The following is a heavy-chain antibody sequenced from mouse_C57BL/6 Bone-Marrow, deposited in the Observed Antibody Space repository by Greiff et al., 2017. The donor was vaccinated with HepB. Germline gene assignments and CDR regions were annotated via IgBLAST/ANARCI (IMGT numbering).Heavy chain of an antibody. CDR3: ARNPLPNWDYFDY. CDR1: GFSLTSYG. CDR2: IWSGGST. Sequence: QVHVKQSGPGLVQPSQSLSITCTVSGFSLTSYGVHWVRQSPGKGLEWLGVIWSGGSTDYNAAFISRLSISKDNSKSQVFFKMNSLQADDTAIYYCARNPLPNWDYFDYWGQGTTLTVSS. D-gene: IGHD4-1*01. J-gene: IGHJ2*01. V-gene: IGHV2-2*01.